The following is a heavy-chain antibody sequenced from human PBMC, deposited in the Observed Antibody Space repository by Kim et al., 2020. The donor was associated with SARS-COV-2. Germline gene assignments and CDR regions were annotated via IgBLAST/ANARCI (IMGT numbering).Heavy chain of an antibody. Sequence: GGSLRLSCAASGFTFRSYAMSWVRRTPGKGLEWVSVIGSGGVSTSYADSVKGRFTISRDNSKNTLYLQMNSLRVEDTALYYCAKRVQGLLQPREFDYWG. D-gene: IGHD3-22*01. V-gene: IGHV3-23*01. CDR1: GFTFRSYA. CDR3: AKRVQGLLQPREFDY. CDR2: IGSGGVST. J-gene: IGHJ4*01.